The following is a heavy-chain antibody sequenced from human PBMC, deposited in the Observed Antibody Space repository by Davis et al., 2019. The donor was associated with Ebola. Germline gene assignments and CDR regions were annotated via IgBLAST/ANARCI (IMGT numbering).Heavy chain of an antibody. CDR1: GFTFSNYW. V-gene: IGHV3-7*03. CDR2: IKQDGSEK. J-gene: IGHJ6*02. CDR3: IRESDGMDV. Sequence: PGGSLRLSCAAPGFTFSNYWMSWVRQAPGKGLEWVANIKQDGSEKYYVDSVKGRFTISRDNAKNSLYLQMNSLRAEDTAVYYCIRESDGMDVWGQGTTVTVSS.